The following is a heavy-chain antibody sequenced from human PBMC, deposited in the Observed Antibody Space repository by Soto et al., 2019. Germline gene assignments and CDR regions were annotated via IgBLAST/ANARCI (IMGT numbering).Heavy chain of an antibody. CDR2: IFDSGTT. D-gene: IGHD7-27*01. CDR3: GRGPSGDRVHY. J-gene: IGHJ4*02. CDR1: GGSITSDYSC. Sequence: QVQLQESGPGLVKPSQTLSLTCTVSGGSITSDYSCWSWIRQPPGEGLEWIGHIFDSGTTYTNPSLRSTVAISLDTSQNHISLTLSSVTAADTAVYYCGRGPSGDRVHYWGQGALVTVSS. V-gene: IGHV4-30-4*01.